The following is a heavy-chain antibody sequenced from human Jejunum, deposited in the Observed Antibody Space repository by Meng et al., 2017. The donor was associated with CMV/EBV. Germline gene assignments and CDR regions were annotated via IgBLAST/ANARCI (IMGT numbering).Heavy chain of an antibody. CDR2: INHGGST. J-gene: IGHJ6*02. CDR1: GGSFSGYY. D-gene: IGHD2-2*01. CDR3: ARNQLLWYYGMDV. Sequence: VCGGSFSGYYWSWIRQPPGKGLEWIGEINHGGSTNYSPSLKSRVTISVDASKNQFSLKLSSVTAADTAIYYCARNQLLWYYGMDVWGQGTTVTVSS. V-gene: IGHV4-34*01.